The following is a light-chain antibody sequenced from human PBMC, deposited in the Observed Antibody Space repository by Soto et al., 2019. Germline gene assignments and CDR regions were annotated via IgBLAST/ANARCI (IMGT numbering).Light chain of an antibody. CDR1: QSISSW. J-gene: IGKJ1*01. CDR3: QQYNSYWT. CDR2: KAS. V-gene: IGKV1-5*03. Sequence: DIQMTQSPSPLSASVGDRVTITCRASQSISSWLAWYQQKPGKAPKLLIYKASSLESGVPSRFSGSGSGTEFTLTISSLRPDDFATYYCQQYNSYWTFGQGTKVEIK.